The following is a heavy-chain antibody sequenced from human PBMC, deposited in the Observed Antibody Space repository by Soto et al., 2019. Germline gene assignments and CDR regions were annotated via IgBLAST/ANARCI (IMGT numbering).Heavy chain of an antibody. J-gene: IGHJ3*02. CDR1: GFTFSSYG. CDR2: IWYDGSNK. D-gene: IGHD6-19*01. Sequence: PVGPLRLSCAASGFTFSSYGMHWVRQAPGKGLEWVAVIWYDGSNKYYADSVKGRFTISRDNSKNTLHLQMNSLRAEDTAVYYCARDSSGWYGDAFDIWGQGTMVTVSS. V-gene: IGHV3-33*01. CDR3: ARDSSGWYGDAFDI.